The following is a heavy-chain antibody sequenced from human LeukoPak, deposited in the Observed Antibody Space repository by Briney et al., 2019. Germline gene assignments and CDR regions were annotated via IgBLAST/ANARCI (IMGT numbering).Heavy chain of an antibody. Sequence: SETLSRTCTVSGVSISSGGYYWSWIRQHPGKGLEWIGYIYYSGSTYYNPSLKSRVTISVDTSKNQFSLKLSSVTAADTAVYYCARAGGFFSPFGYWGQGTLVTVSS. CDR3: ARAGGFFSPFGY. D-gene: IGHD3-16*01. J-gene: IGHJ4*02. V-gene: IGHV4-31*03. CDR1: GVSISSGGYY. CDR2: IYYSGST.